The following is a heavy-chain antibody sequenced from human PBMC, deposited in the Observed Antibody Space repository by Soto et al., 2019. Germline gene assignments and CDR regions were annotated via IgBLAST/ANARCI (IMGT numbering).Heavy chain of an antibody. V-gene: IGHV3-48*02. Sequence: SGGSLRLSCAASGFTFSSYSMNWVRQAPGKGLEWVSYISSSSTIYYADSVKGRFTISRDNAKNSLYLQMNSLRDEDTAVYYCARTAEWSGYYTPLFDYWGQGTLVTVSS. CDR3: ARTAEWSGYYTPLFDY. CDR2: ISSSSTI. J-gene: IGHJ4*02. CDR1: GFTFSSYS. D-gene: IGHD3-3*01.